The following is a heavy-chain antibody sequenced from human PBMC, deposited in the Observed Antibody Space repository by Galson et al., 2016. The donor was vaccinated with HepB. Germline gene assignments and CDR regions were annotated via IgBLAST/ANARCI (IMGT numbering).Heavy chain of an antibody. J-gene: IGHJ4*02. CDR2: IYFGGFET. CDR3: AGATHGNTWFDY. CDR1: GYRSTNYW. V-gene: IGHV5-51*01. D-gene: IGHD4/OR15-4a*01. Sequence: QSGAEVNEPGESLKISCQAFGYRSTNYWIGWVRQMPGTGLEWLGLIYFGGFETRYSPSFQGRVLVSADRSINTAYLQWGSLEASDTAIYYCAGATHGNTWFDYWGQGTQVTVSS.